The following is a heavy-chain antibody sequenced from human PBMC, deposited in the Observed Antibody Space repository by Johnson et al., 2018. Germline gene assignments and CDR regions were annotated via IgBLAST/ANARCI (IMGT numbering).Heavy chain of an antibody. CDR2: ISYDGSNK. CDR1: GFTFSSYA. V-gene: IGHV3-30-3*01. J-gene: IGHJ6*03. CDR3: ARDFQQRGGGTYYYYYMDV. D-gene: IGHD6-13*01. Sequence: QVQLVQSGGGVVQPGRSXRLSCAASGFTFSSYAMHWVRQAPGKGLAWVAVISYDGSNKYYADSVKGRFTISRDNSKNTLYLQMNSLRAEDTAVYYWARDFQQRGGGTYYYYYMDVWGKGTTVTVSS.